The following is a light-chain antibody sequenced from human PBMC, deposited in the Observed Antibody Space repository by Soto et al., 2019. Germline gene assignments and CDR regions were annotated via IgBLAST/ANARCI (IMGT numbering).Light chain of an antibody. CDR1: SSDVGVYNY. CDR3: CSYAGDDTFV. J-gene: IGLJ1*01. Sequence: QSALTQPRSVSGSPGQSVTISCTGTSSDVGVYNYVTWYQQYPGKAPKVMIYDVKTRPSGVPDRFSGSKSGNTASLTISGLQAEDEADYYCCSYAGDDTFVFGTGTKLTVL. CDR2: DVK. V-gene: IGLV2-11*01.